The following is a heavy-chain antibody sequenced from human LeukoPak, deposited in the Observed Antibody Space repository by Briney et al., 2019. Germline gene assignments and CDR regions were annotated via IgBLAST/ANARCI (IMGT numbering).Heavy chain of an antibody. V-gene: IGHV1-2*02. CDR2: INPNSGGT. CDR3: ARDVEEYSSSWGDNWFDP. D-gene: IGHD6-6*01. CDR1: GYTFTGYY. Sequence: ASVKVSCKASGYTFTGYYMHWVRQAPGQGPEWMGWINPNSGGTNYAQKFQGRVTMTRDTSISTAYMELSRLRSDDTAVYYCARDVEEYSSSWGDNWFDPWGQGTLVTVSS. J-gene: IGHJ5*02.